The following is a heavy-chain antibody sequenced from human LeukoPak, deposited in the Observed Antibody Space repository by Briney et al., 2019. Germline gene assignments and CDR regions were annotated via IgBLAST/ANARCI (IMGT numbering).Heavy chain of an antibody. D-gene: IGHD3-22*01. J-gene: IGHJ3*02. CDR3: ARDIWYYYDSSGYQGAFDI. V-gene: IGHV1-69*05. Sequence: SVKVSCKASGGTFSSYAISWVRQAPGQGLECMGRIITIFGTANYAQKFQGRVTITTDESTSTAYMELSSLRSEDTAVYYCARDIWYYYDSSGYQGAFDIWGQGTMVTVSS. CDR2: IITIFGTA. CDR1: GGTFSSYA.